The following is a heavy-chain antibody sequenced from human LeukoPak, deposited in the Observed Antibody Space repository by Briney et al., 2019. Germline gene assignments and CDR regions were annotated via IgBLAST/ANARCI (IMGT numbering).Heavy chain of an antibody. Sequence: PGRSLRLSCAASGFSFSSYAMHWVRQAPGKGLEWVAVISYDGNNKYYADSVKGRFTISRDNFQNTLFLQMNSLGPEDTAVYYCARGQYSGYDFPGYWGQGTLVTVSS. J-gene: IGHJ4*02. D-gene: IGHD5-12*01. CDR3: ARGQYSGYDFPGY. V-gene: IGHV3-30*01. CDR2: ISYDGNNK. CDR1: GFSFSSYA.